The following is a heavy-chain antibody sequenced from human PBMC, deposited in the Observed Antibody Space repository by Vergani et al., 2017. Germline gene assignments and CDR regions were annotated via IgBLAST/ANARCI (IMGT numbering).Heavy chain of an antibody. CDR3: ARDCTSGGCPDNYGMDV. V-gene: IGHV3-21*06. Sequence: VQLVESGGGLVKPGGSLRLSCAASGFTFSDFSMSWVRQAPGKGLEWVAFIGSSGPYINYADSVKGLFIISSDNTNHSLFLQLRSLRAEDAAVYYCARDCTSGGCPDNYGMDVWGQGATVTVSS. D-gene: IGHD2-8*01. CDR2: IGSSGPYI. J-gene: IGHJ6*02. CDR1: GFTFSDFS.